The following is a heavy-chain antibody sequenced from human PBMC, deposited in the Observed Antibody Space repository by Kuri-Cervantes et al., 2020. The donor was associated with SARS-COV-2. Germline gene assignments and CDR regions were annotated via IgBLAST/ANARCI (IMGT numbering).Heavy chain of an antibody. CDR2: IYYSGST. CDR1: GYSISSGYY. D-gene: IGHD1-26*01. Sequence: SQTLSLTCAVSGYSISSGYYWGWIRQPPGKGLEWIGSIYYSGSTNYNPSLKSRVTISVDTSKNQFSLKLSSVTAADTAVYYCARVSWGEWELRGHDAFDIWGQGTMVTVSS. V-gene: IGHV4-38-2*01. CDR3: ARVSWGEWELRGHDAFDI. J-gene: IGHJ3*02.